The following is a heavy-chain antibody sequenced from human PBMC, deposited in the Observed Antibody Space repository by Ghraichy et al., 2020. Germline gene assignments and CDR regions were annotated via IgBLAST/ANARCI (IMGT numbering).Heavy chain of an antibody. J-gene: IGHJ3*01. CDR2: IDPNNGDA. D-gene: IGHD3-16*01. CDR1: GYTFTTYD. Sequence: ASVKVSCRAYGYTFTTYDMHWVRQASGHGLEWMGRIDPNNGDADYAQDFQGRVTLTRDTSFRTAYMEVTGLMSDDTAIYFCARDPSGTRIWSGEAFGLWGQGTMVSVAP. CDR3: ARDPSGTRIWSGEAFGL. V-gene: IGHV1-2*06.